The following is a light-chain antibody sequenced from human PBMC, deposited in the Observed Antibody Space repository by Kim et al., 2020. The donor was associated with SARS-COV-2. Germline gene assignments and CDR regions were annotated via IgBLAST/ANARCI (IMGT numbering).Light chain of an antibody. Sequence: ASVGDRVTITCRACQGISDWLAWYQQKPGKAPKLLIYEASSLQSGVPSRFSGSGYGTDFTLTISSLQPEDFATYYCQQTDSFPWTFGQGTKVDIK. CDR1: QGISDW. CDR2: EAS. CDR3: QQTDSFPWT. J-gene: IGKJ1*01. V-gene: IGKV1-12*01.